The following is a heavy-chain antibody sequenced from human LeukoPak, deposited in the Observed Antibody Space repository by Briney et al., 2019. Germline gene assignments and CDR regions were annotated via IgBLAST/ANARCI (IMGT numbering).Heavy chain of an antibody. CDR2: IQYDGDNK. V-gene: IGHV3-30*02. Sequence: PGGSLRLSCAAAGVTFNNYGMHWVGQAPPKGRQWVAFIQYDGDNKYYADSVSGRLTISRDSSKNTLYLQMNSRRGEDTAVYYCAKGSSGLFDYWGQGTLVTVSS. D-gene: IGHD6-19*01. CDR1: GVTFNNYG. J-gene: IGHJ4*02. CDR3: AKGSSGLFDY.